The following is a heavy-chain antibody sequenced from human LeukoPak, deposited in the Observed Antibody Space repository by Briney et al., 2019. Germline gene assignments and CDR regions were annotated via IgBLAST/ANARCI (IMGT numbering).Heavy chain of an antibody. CDR1: GGSISSYY. V-gene: IGHV4-59*12. CDR3: ARAAGRDTTSGLDFDY. Sequence: LETLSLTCTVSGGSISSYYWSWIRQPPGKGLEWIGYIYYSGSTNYNPSLKSRVTISVDTSKNQFSLKLSSVTAADTAVYYCARAAGRDTTSGLDFDYWGQGILVTVSS. CDR2: IYYSGST. D-gene: IGHD1-26*01. J-gene: IGHJ4*02.